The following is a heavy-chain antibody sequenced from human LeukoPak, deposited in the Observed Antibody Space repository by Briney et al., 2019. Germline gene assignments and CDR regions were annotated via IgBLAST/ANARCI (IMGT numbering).Heavy chain of an antibody. CDR3: ASERSAWVVVPAAKTGAFDY. V-gene: IGHV1-3*01. CDR1: GYTFTSYA. CDR2: INAGNGNT. Sequence: GASVKVSCKASGYTFTSYAMHWVRQAPGQRLEWMGWINAGNGNTKCSQKFQGRVTITRDTSASTAYMELSSLRSEDTAVYYCASERSAWVVVPAAKTGAFDYWGQGTLVTVSS. D-gene: IGHD2-2*01. J-gene: IGHJ4*02.